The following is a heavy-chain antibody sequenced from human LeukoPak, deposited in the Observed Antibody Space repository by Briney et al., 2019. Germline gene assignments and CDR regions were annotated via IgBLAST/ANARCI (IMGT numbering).Heavy chain of an antibody. Sequence: GGSLRLSCAASGFTFSSYAMHWVRQAPGKGLEWVAVISYDGSNKYYADSVKGRFTISRDNSKNTLYLQMSSLRAEDTAVYYCARDRGGAIWGQGTMVTVSS. CDR1: GFTFSSYA. CDR2: ISYDGSNK. V-gene: IGHV3-30-3*01. D-gene: IGHD3-10*01. CDR3: ARDRGGAI. J-gene: IGHJ3*02.